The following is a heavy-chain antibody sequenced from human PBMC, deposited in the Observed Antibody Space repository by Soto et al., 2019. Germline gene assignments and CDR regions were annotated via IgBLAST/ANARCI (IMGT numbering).Heavy chain of an antibody. CDR1: GFTFSSYE. Sequence: QPGGSLRLSCTASGFTFSSYEMTWVRQAPGKGLEWISYITSGGSTYYADSVKGRFTISRDNSKSTLHLQMNSLRVEDTAVYYCAKDRTFGPPLVRFDSWGQGALVTVSS. V-gene: IGHV3-23*01. CDR2: ITSGGST. D-gene: IGHD6-6*01. J-gene: IGHJ4*02. CDR3: AKDRTFGPPLVRFDS.